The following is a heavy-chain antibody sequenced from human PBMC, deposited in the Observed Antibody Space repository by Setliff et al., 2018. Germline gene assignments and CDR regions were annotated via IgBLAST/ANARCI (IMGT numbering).Heavy chain of an antibody. CDR1: GITFSIYS. J-gene: IGHJ4*02. D-gene: IGHD3-3*01. Sequence: PGGSLRLSCAASGITFSIYSMNWVRQAPGKGLEWVADIRQDGTNKYYVDSVKGRFTISRDNAKNSLYLQMNSLRAEDTALYYCAREVWNIYDNDNSWSGYSDHWGQGTLVTVSS. V-gene: IGHV3-7*03. CDR3: AREVWNIYDNDNSWSGYSDH. CDR2: IRQDGTNK.